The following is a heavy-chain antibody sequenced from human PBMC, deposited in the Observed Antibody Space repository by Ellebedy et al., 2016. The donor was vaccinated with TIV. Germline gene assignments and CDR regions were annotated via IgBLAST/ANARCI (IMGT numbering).Heavy chain of an antibody. CDR2: IYYSGST. D-gene: IGHD1-26*01. CDR3: ARRASWGGSYD. Sequence: SETLSLTXTVSGGSISSYYWSWIRQPPGKGLEWIGYIYYSGSTNYNPSLKSRVTISVDTSKNQFSLKLSSVTAADTAVYYCARRASWGGSYDWGQGTLVTVSS. V-gene: IGHV4-59*08. J-gene: IGHJ4*02. CDR1: GGSISSYY.